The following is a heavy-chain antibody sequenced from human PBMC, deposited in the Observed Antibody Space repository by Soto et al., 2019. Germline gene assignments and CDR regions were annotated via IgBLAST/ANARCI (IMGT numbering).Heavy chain of an antibody. CDR1: GGSFSGYY. Sequence: SETLSLTCAVYGGSFSGYYWSWIRQPPGKGLEWIGEINHSGSTNYNPSLKSRVTISVDTSKNQFSLKLSSVTAADTAVYYCARGPYYGSGSYLDYWGQGTLVTVSS. V-gene: IGHV4-34*01. J-gene: IGHJ4*02. CDR2: INHSGST. CDR3: ARGPYYGSGSYLDY. D-gene: IGHD3-10*01.